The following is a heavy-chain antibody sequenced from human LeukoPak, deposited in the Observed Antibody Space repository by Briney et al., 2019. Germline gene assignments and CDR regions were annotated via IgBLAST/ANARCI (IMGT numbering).Heavy chain of an antibody. CDR2: IISSGSTI. Sequence: GSLRLSSAASAFTFSDYYMSCFRQPPAKGLEWVSYIISSGSTIYYTDSVKSRFTISMDNAKNSLYLQMNSLRAEDTAVYYCAGDMGYCSGGSCDHYFDYWGQGTLVTVSS. CDR3: AGDMGYCSGGSCDHYFDY. CDR1: AFTFSDYY. J-gene: IGHJ4*02. V-gene: IGHV3-11*04. D-gene: IGHD2-15*01.